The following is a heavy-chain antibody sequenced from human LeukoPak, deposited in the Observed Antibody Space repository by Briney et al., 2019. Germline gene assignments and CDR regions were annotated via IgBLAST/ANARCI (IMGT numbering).Heavy chain of an antibody. Sequence: PSQTLSLTCTVSGGSISSGGYSWSWIRQHPGKGLEWIGYIYYSGSTYYNPSLKSRVTISVDTSKNQFSLKLSSVTAADTAVYYCARESTRYYGSGSYLDYWGQGTLVTVSS. CDR1: GGSISSGGYS. CDR2: IYYSGST. D-gene: IGHD3-10*01. V-gene: IGHV4-31*03. CDR3: ARESTRYYGSGSYLDY. J-gene: IGHJ4*02.